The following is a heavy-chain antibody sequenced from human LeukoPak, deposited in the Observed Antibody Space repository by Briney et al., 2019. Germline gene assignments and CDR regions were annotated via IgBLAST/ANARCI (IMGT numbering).Heavy chain of an antibody. CDR2: ISYDGSNK. J-gene: IGHJ4*02. V-gene: IGHV3-30*03. CDR3: ARDWRRYGTYDY. Sequence: GGSLRLSCAASGFTFSSYGMHWVRQAPGKGLEWVAVISYDGSNKYYADSVKGRFTISRDNSKNTLYLQMNSLRAEDTAVYYCARDWRRYGTYDYWGQGTLVTVSS. CDR1: GFTFSSYG. D-gene: IGHD5-18*01.